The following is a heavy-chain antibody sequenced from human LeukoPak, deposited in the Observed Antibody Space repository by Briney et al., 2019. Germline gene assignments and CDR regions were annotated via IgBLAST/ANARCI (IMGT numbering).Heavy chain of an antibody. CDR1: GYTFTSYG. CDR3: ARLPTTVTTGHGYYYGMDV. V-gene: IGHV1-18*01. D-gene: IGHD4-17*01. J-gene: IGHJ6*02. Sequence: ASVKVSCKASGYTFTSYGISWVRQAPGQGLEWMGWISAYNGNTNYAQKLQGRVTMTTDTSTSTAYMELRSLRSDDTAMHYCARLPTTVTTGHGYYYGMDVWGQGTTVTVSS. CDR2: ISAYNGNT.